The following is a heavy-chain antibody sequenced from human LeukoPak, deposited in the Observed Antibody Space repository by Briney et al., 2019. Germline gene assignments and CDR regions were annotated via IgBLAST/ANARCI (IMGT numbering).Heavy chain of an antibody. J-gene: IGHJ2*01. D-gene: IGHD5-12*01. CDR2: IHYGRTT. CDR1: DASITSTNSY. Sequence: SESLSLTCTVSDASITSTNSYWAWIRQPPGKEPEWVGTIHYGRTTYYSPSLKSRLTISIDTSKNQFSLRLTSVTAADTAVYYCARLGSSTFWNFDLWGRGTLVSVSS. V-gene: IGHV4-39*01. CDR3: ARLGSSTFWNFDL.